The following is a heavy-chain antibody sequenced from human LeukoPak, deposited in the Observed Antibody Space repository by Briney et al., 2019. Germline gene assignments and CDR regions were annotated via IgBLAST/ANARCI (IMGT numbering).Heavy chain of an antibody. CDR1: GGSISSSSYY. CDR2: IYYSGST. J-gene: IGHJ4*02. CDR3: ARRSWGPLYYFGY. Sequence: KTSETLSLTCTVSGGSISSSSYYWGWIRQPPGKGLEWIGSIYYSGSTYYNPSLKSRVTISVDTSKNQFSLKLSSVTAADTAVYYCARRSWGPLYYFGYWGQGTLVTVSS. D-gene: IGHD3-16*01. V-gene: IGHV4-39*01.